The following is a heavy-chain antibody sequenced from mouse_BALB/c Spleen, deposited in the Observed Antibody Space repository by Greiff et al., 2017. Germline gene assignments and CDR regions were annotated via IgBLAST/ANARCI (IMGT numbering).Heavy chain of an antibody. V-gene: IGHV2-2*02. CDR1: GFSLTSYG. CDR2: IWSGGST. J-gene: IGHJ3*01. CDR3: ARGERGFAY. Sequence: VMLVESGPGLVQPSQSLSITCTVSGFSLTSYGVHWVRQSPGKGLEWLGVIWSGGSTDYNAAFISRLSISKDNSKSQVFFKMNSLQANDTAIYYCARGERGFAYWGQGTLVTVSA.